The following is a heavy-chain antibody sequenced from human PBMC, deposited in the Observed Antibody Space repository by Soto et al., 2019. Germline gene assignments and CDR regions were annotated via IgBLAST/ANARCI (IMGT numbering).Heavy chain of an antibody. CDR1: GGSISSSSYY. CDR3: ARGIGPDYDILTGPLDY. CDR2: IYYSGST. D-gene: IGHD3-9*01. V-gene: IGHV4-39*01. J-gene: IGHJ4*02. Sequence: SETLSLTCTVSGGSISSSSYYWGWIRQPPGKGLEWIGSIYYSGSTYYNPSLKSRVTISVDTSKNQFSLKLSSVTAADTAVYYCARGIGPDYDILTGPLDYWGQGTLVTVS.